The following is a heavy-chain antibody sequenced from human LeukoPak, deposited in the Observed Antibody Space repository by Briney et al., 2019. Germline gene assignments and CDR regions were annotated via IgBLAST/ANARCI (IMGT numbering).Heavy chain of an antibody. J-gene: IGHJ6*02. CDR1: GFIFSDYS. V-gene: IGHV3-48*04. D-gene: IGHD3-10*01. Sequence: GGSLRLSCAASGFIFSDYSMNWVRQAPGKGLEWVSYISSTSSTIYYADSVKGRFTISRDNAKNSLYLQMNSLRAEDTALYYCAKDRADYYGSDGMDVWGQGTTVTVSS. CDR3: AKDRADYYGSDGMDV. CDR2: ISSTSSTI.